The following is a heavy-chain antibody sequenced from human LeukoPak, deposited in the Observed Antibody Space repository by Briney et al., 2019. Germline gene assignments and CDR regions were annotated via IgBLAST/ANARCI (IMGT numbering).Heavy chain of an antibody. D-gene: IGHD3-22*01. CDR1: GYTFTSYY. CDR3: ARDLDYYDSSGTLDY. J-gene: IGHJ4*02. CDR2: INPSGGST. V-gene: IGHV1-46*01. Sequence: ASVKVSCKASGYTFTSYYMHWVRQAPGQGLEWTGIINPSGGSTSYAQKFQGRVTMTRDTSTSTVYMELSSLRSEDTAVYYCARDLDYYDSSGTLDYWGQGTLVTVSS.